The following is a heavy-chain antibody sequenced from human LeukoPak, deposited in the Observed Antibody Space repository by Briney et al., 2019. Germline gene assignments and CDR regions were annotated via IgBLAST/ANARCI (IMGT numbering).Heavy chain of an antibody. CDR3: ARDRNWENYFDY. CDR2: ISYDGSNK. V-gene: IGHV3-30-3*01. J-gene: IGHJ4*02. CDR1: GFTFSSYA. Sequence: PGRSLRLSCAASGFTFSSYAMHWVRQAPGKGLEWVAVISYDGSNKYYADSVKGRFTISRDNSKNTLYLQMNSLRAEDTAVYYCARDRNWENYFDYWGQGTLVTVSS. D-gene: IGHD7-27*01.